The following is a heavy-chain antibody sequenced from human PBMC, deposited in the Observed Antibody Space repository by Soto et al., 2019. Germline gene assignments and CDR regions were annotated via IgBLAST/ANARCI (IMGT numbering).Heavy chain of an antibody. CDR3: ARQQWLVDPFDY. V-gene: IGHV4-59*08. Sequence: QVQLQESGPGLVKPSETLSLTCTVSGGSISSYYWSWIRQPPGKGLEWIGYIYYSGSTNYNPSLKSRITISVDTSKNQFSLKLSSVTAADTAVYYCARQQWLVDPFDYWGQGTLVTVTS. CDR1: GGSISSYY. D-gene: IGHD6-19*01. CDR2: IYYSGST. J-gene: IGHJ4*02.